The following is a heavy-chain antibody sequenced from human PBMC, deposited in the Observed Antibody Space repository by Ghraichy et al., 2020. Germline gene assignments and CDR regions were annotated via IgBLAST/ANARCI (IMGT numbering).Heavy chain of an antibody. Sequence: LRLSCAVSGYSISSGFYWGWVRQPPGKGLEWIATTHHSGIIYYNPSLESRVTISIDTSKNQFSLKLRSVAAADTAVYHCARLEGGTLDFWGRGTMVTVSS. CDR1: GYSISSGFY. CDR3: ARLEGGTLDF. J-gene: IGHJ3*01. V-gene: IGHV4-38-2*01. CDR2: THHSGII. D-gene: IGHD1-1*01.